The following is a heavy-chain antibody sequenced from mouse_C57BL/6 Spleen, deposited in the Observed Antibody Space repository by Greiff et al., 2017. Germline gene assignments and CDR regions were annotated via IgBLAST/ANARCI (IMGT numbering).Heavy chain of an antibody. J-gene: IGHJ4*01. V-gene: IGHV5-9-1*02. CDR2: ISSGGDYI. D-gene: IGHD1-1*01. Sequence: EVQLVESGEGLVKPGGSLKLSCAASGFTFSSYAMSWVRQTPEKRLEWVAYISSGGDYIYYADTVKGRFTISRDNARNTLYLQMSSLKSEDTAMYYCTRDLGYGSRYAMDYWGQGTSVTVSS. CDR1: GFTFSSYA. CDR3: TRDLGYGSRYAMDY.